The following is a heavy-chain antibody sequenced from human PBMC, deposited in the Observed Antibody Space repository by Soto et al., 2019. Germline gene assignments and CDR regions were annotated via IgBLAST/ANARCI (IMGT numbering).Heavy chain of an antibody. V-gene: IGHV1-2*04. J-gene: IGHJ6*02. CDR3: ARGPRNFYYDFWSGYFQSYGMDV. CDR2: INPNSGGT. CDR1: GYTFTGYY. D-gene: IGHD3-3*01. Sequence: ASVKVSCKGSGYTFTGYYMHWVRQARGQGLEWMGWINPNSGGTNYAQEFQGWFTMTRDTSISTAYMELSRLRSDDTAVYYCARGPRNFYYDFWSGYFQSYGMDVWGQGTTVTVSS.